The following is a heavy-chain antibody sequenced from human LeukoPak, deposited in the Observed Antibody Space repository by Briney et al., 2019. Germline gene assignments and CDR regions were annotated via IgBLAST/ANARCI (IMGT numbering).Heavy chain of an antibody. Sequence: SETLSLTCTVSGGSISSYYWSWIRQPAGKGLEWIGRIYTSGSANYNPSLKSRVTMSVDTSKNQFSLKLSSVTAADTAVYYCARAFDYGSGSYYNSWGQGTLVTVSS. D-gene: IGHD3-10*01. CDR2: IYTSGSA. V-gene: IGHV4-4*07. CDR1: GGSISSYY. J-gene: IGHJ1*01. CDR3: ARAFDYGSGSYYNS.